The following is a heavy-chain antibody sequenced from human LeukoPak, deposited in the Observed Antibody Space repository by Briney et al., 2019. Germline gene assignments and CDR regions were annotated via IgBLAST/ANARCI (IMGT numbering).Heavy chain of an antibody. CDR2: IYQNGNT. V-gene: IGHV4-4*02. CDR1: GGSISSSYW. Sequence: SETLSLTCDVFGGSISSSYWWSWVRQSPEKGLEWIGEIYQNGNTNYNPSLKSRVTVSIAKSKNQFSLNLGSVTAADTAVYFCARRDLWFGFFDYWGQGTLVTVSS. D-gene: IGHD3-10*01. J-gene: IGHJ4*02. CDR3: ARRDLWFGFFDY.